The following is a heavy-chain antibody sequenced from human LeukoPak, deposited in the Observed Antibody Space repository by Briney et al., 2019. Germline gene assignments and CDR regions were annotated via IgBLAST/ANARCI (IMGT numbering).Heavy chain of an antibody. V-gene: IGHV3-23*01. CDR3: AKRFGEGEFDY. CDR2: ISGSGGST. J-gene: IGHJ4*02. Sequence: GGSLRLSCAASGFTFSSYAMSWVRQAPGKGLEWVSAISGSGGSTYYADSVKGRFTISRDNSKNTLFLQMNSLRAEDTAIYYCAKRFGEGEFDYWGQGTLVTVSS. CDR1: GFTFSSYA. D-gene: IGHD3-10*01.